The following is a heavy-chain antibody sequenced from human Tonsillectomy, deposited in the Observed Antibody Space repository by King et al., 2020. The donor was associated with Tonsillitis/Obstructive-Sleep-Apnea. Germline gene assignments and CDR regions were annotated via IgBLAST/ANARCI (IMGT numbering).Heavy chain of an antibody. J-gene: IGHJ4*02. Sequence: QLVQSGAEVKKPGASVKVSCKASGYTFTSYYMHWVRQAPGQGLEWMGIINPSGGSTSYAQKFQGRVTMTRDTSTSTVYMELSSLRSEDTAVYYCARDREYYDLWSAPDYWGQGTLVTVSS. CDR1: GYTFTSYY. CDR2: INPSGGST. V-gene: IGHV1-46*01. CDR3: ARDREYYDLWSAPDY. D-gene: IGHD3-3*01.